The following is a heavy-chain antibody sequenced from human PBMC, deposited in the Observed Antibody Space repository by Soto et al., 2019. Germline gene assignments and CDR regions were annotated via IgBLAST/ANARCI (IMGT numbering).Heavy chain of an antibody. CDR1: GGSISSSSYY. J-gene: IGHJ5*02. V-gene: IGHV4-39*01. Sequence: KPSETLSLTCTVSGGSISSSSYYWGWIRQPPGKGLEWIGSIYYSGSTYYNPSLKSRVTISVDTSKNQFSLKLSSVTAADTAVYYCARGGARHYYYDSSGYYSPLDNWFDPWGQGTLVTVSS. CDR2: IYYSGST. D-gene: IGHD3-22*01. CDR3: ARGGARHYYYDSSGYYSPLDNWFDP.